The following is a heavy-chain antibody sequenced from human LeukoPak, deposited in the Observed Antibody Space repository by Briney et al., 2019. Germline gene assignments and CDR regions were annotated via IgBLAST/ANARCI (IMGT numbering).Heavy chain of an antibody. CDR3: ARDLVGGATRSAGFDY. CDR2: ISAYNGNT. V-gene: IGHV1-18*01. Sequence: ASVKVSCKASGYTFTSYGISWVRQAPGQGLEWMGWISAYNGNTNYAQKLQGRVTMTTDTSTSTAYMELRSLRSDDTAVYYCARDLVGGATRSAGFDYWGQGTLVTVSS. CDR1: GYTFTSYG. D-gene: IGHD1-26*01. J-gene: IGHJ4*02.